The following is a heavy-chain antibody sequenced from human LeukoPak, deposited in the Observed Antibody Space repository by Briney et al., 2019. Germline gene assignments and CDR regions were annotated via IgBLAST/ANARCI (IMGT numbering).Heavy chain of an antibody. CDR2: INPSGGST. D-gene: IGHD3-9*01. CDR3: AREGDDILTGYGPWDY. Sequence: ASVKVSCKASGYTFTSYYMRWVRQAPGQGLEWMGIINPSGGSTSYAQKFQGRVTMTRDTSTSTVYMELSSLRSEDTAVYYCAREGDDILTGYGPWDYWGQGTLVTVSS. CDR1: GYTFTSYY. V-gene: IGHV1-46*01. J-gene: IGHJ4*02.